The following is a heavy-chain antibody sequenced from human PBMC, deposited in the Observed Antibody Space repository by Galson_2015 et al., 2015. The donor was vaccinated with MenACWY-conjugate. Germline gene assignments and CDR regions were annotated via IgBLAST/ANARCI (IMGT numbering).Heavy chain of an antibody. J-gene: IGHJ6*04. Sequence: SLRLSCAASGFTFSNYDMHWVREERGKGLEWVSGISTGCDTYYSGSVKGRFTISRENAKNSLYLQMDSLRPGDTAIYYCVRGFLSRDKWNGLGLDVWGKGTTVIVSS. CDR3: VRGFLSRDKWNGLGLDV. D-gene: IGHD1-20*01. CDR2: ISTGCDT. V-gene: IGHV3-13*01. CDR1: GFTFSNYD.